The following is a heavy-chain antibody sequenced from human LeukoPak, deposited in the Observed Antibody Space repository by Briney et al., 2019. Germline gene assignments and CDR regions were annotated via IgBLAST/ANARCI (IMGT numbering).Heavy chain of an antibody. Sequence: GGPLRLSCAASAFTVSSNYMSWVRQAPGKGLEWVSVIYSGGSTYYADSVKGRFTISRDNSKNTLYLQMNSLRAEDTAVYYCARDVIDGPAGVDYWGQGTLVTVSS. CDR2: IYSGGST. D-gene: IGHD2/OR15-2a*01. J-gene: IGHJ4*02. V-gene: IGHV3-66*02. CDR3: ARDVIDGPAGVDY. CDR1: AFTVSSNY.